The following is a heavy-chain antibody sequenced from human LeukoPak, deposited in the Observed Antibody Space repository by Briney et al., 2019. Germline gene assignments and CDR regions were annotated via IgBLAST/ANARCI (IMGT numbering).Heavy chain of an antibody. V-gene: IGHV4-39*07. J-gene: IGHJ6*02. Sequence: PSETLSLTCAVSGGSIGASINSPNWWSWVRQPPGKGLEWIGSIYYSGSTYYNPSLKSRVTISVDTSKNQFSLKLSSVTAADTAVYYCARDSSYGAPFYYYGMDVWGQGTTVTVSS. CDR3: ARDSSYGAPFYYYGMDV. CDR1: GGSIGASINSPNW. D-gene: IGHD4-17*01. CDR2: IYYSGST.